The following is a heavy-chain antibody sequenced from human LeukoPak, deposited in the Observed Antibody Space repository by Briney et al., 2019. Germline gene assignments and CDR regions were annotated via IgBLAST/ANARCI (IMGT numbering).Heavy chain of an antibody. CDR2: IKQDGSEK. CDR3: AIAATGY. D-gene: IGHD2-15*01. Sequence: PGRSLRLSCAAARFTFSSSWMSWVRQAPGKGREWVANIKQDGSEKYYGDSVTGRFTISSENAKNSLYLQMNSLRAEDTAVYYCAIAATGYWGQGTLVTVSS. V-gene: IGHV3-7*01. CDR1: RFTFSSSW. J-gene: IGHJ4*02.